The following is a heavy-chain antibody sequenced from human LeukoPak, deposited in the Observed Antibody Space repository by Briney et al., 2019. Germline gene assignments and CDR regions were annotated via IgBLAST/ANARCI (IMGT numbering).Heavy chain of an antibody. CDR3: ATTRRVSGSYAGTFDY. V-gene: IGHV3-23*01. CDR1: GFTFSSYA. D-gene: IGHD1-26*01. Sequence: GGSLRLSCAASGFTFSSYAVSWVRQAPGKGLEWVSAISGSGGSTYYADSVKGRFTISRDNSKNTLYLQMNSLRAEDTAVSYCATTRRVSGSYAGTFDYWGQGTLVTVSS. CDR2: ISGSGGST. J-gene: IGHJ4*02.